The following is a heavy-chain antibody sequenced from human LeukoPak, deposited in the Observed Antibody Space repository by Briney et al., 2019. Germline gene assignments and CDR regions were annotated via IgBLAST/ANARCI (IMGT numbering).Heavy chain of an antibody. CDR2: IYYSGST. D-gene: IGHD6-6*01. CDR3: AREGDPNSSHFDY. J-gene: IGHJ4*02. Sequence: SETLSLTCNVSGGSISSSSYYWGWIRQPPGKGLEWIGSIYYSGSTYYNPSLESRVTISVDTSKNQFSLKLRSVTAAETAVYYCAREGDPNSSHFDYWGQGTLVTVSS. V-gene: IGHV4-39*07. CDR1: GGSISSSSYY.